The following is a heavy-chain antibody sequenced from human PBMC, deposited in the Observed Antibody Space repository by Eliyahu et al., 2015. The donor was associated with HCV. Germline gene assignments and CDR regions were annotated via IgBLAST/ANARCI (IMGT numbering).Heavy chain of an antibody. J-gene: IGHJ6*02. CDR1: GGSFSGXY. CDR2: INHSGST. Sequence: QVQLQQWGAGLLKPSETLSLTCAVYGGSFSGXYWSWXRQPPGKGLXWIGEINHSGSTNYNPPLKSRVTISVDTSKNQFSLKLSSVTAADTAVYYCARGNSNKRQTYYYGSGPYYYYGMDVWGQGTTVTVSS. CDR3: ARGNSNKRQTYYYGSGPYYYYGMDV. D-gene: IGHD3-10*01. V-gene: IGHV4-34*01.